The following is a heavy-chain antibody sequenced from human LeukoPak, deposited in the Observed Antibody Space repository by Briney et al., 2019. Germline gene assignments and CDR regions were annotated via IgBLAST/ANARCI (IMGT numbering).Heavy chain of an antibody. J-gene: IGHJ5*02. CDR2: INPNSGDT. Sequence: ASVKVSCKASGYTFTGYYMHWVRQAPGQGLEWMGWINPNSGDTNYAQKFQGRVTMTRDTYIRTAYMELSRLRSDDTAVYYCARAYDYVWGSYRSRFVNWFDPWGQGTLVTVSS. CDR1: GYTFTGYY. V-gene: IGHV1-2*02. D-gene: IGHD3-16*02. CDR3: ARAYDYVWGSYRSRFVNWFDP.